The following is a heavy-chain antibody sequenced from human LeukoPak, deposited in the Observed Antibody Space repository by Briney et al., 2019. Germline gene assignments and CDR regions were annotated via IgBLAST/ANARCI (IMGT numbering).Heavy chain of an antibody. CDR1: GGSISSYY. D-gene: IGHD2-15*01. V-gene: IGHV4-59*08. CDR2: IYYSGSA. J-gene: IGHJ6*03. CDR3: ARTLGGYYYYYMDV. Sequence: SETLSLTCTVSGGSISSYYWSWIRQPPGKGLEWIGYIYYSGSANYHPSLKSRVTISVDTSKNRFSLKLSSVTAADTAVYYCARTLGGYYYYYMDVWGKGTTVTISS.